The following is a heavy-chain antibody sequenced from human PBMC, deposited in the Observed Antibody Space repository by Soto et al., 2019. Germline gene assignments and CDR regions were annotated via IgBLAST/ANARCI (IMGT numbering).Heavy chain of an antibody. J-gene: IGHJ4*02. D-gene: IGHD2-2*01. V-gene: IGHV1-2*04. CDR3: ARTHCSSISCYVGSWDY. CDR2: ISPNSGDT. Sequence: ASVKVSCKASGYTFTSYGISWVRQAPGQGLEWMGWISPNSGDTNYAQKFQGWVTMTRDTSISTAYMELSRLRSDDTAVYYCARTHCSSISCYVGSWDYWGKGTLVTVSS. CDR1: GYTFTSYG.